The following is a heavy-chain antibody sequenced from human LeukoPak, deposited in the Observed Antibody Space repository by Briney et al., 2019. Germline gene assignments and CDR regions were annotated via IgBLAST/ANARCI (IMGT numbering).Heavy chain of an antibody. V-gene: IGHV1-8*02. CDR3: ASRGDHPVPAALDDAFDI. D-gene: IGHD2-2*01. J-gene: IGHJ3*02. CDR1: GYTFTSYD. CDR2: MNPNSGNT. Sequence: ASVKVSCKASGYTFTSYDINWVRQATGQGLEWMGWMNPNSGNTGYAQKFQGRVTMTRDTSISTAYMELSRLRSDDTAVYYCASRGDHPVPAALDDAFDIWGQGTMVTVSS.